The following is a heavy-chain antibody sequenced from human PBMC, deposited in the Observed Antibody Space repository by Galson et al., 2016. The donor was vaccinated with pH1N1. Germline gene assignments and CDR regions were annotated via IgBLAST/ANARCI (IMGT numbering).Heavy chain of an antibody. CDR2: IKHDGSQK. CDR1: GFTFSNYW. CDR3: VRAVGAVEAF. V-gene: IGHV3-7*01. D-gene: IGHD4/OR15-4a*01. J-gene: IGHJ4*02. Sequence: SLRLSCAGSGFTFSNYWMHWVRQAPGKGLEWVANIKHDGSQKYYVDSVKCRFTIPRDNAKNSLYLQMNSLRAEDTAVDYCVRAVGAVEAFWGQGTLVTVSS.